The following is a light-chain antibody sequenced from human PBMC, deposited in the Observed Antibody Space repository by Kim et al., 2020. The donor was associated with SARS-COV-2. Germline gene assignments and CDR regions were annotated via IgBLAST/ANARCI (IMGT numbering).Light chain of an antibody. J-gene: IGKJ4*01. V-gene: IGKV3-20*01. CDR1: HSVGSNF. CDR2: GAS. CDR3: QQYIDTPLT. Sequence: ENVLTQSPGTLSLSPGERATLSCRASHSVGSNFLAWYQQKPGQAPRILIFGASSRVTGIPDRFSGSGSGTDFTLTISRLEPEDFAVYYCQQYIDTPLTFGGGTKLEI.